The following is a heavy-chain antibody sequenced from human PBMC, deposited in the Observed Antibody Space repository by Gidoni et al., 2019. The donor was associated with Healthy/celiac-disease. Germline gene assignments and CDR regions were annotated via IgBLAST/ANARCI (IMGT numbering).Heavy chain of an antibody. Sequence: EVQLVESGGGLVTPGRSLRLSCTASGFTFGDYAMSWFRQAPGKGLEWVGFIRSKAYGGTTEYAASVKGRFTISRDDSKSIAYLQMNSLKTEDTAVYYCTREYRVVVVPPNPPFDYWGQGTLVTVSS. J-gene: IGHJ4*02. CDR1: GFTFGDYA. CDR2: IRSKAYGGTT. V-gene: IGHV3-49*05. CDR3: TREYRVVVVPPNPPFDY. D-gene: IGHD3-22*01.